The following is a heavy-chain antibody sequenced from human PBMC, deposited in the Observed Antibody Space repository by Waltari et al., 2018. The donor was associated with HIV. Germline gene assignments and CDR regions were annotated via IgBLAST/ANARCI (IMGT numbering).Heavy chain of an antibody. V-gene: IGHV3-7*01. CDR2: IKQDGSEK. D-gene: IGHD1-26*01. CDR1: GFTFSSYW. J-gene: IGHJ6*02. Sequence: EVHLVESGGTLVQPGGSLRLSCAASGFTFSSYWMSWVRQAPGNGLGWVANIKQDGSEKNYVASMKGRFTISRDNAKNSLYLQMNSLRVEDTAVYYCARESATSPRYAMDVWGQGTTVTV. CDR3: ARESATSPRYAMDV.